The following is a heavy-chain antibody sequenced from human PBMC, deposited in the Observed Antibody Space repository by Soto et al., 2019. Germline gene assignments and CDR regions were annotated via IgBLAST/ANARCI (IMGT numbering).Heavy chain of an antibody. Sequence: QVQLVQSGAEVKKPGSSVKVSCKAPGGTFSSYAISWVRQAPGQGLEWMGGIIPIFATAKNAQKFQGRVTITADDSTSTGYMELSSLRSEDTAVYYCARSQGGSSSLDIYYYYYYGMDVWGQGTTVTVSS. CDR2: IIPIFATA. CDR3: ARSQGGSSSLDIYYYYYYGMDV. J-gene: IGHJ6*02. V-gene: IGHV1-69*01. D-gene: IGHD2-15*01. CDR1: GGTFSSYA.